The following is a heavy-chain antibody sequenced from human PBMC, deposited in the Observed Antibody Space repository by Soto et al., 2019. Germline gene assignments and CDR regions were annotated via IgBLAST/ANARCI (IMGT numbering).Heavy chain of an antibody. CDR2: IFYSGTT. CDR3: ARGRLRGRYFDY. J-gene: IGHJ4*02. D-gene: IGHD4-17*01. Sequence: PSETLSLTCTVSGDSISSGGYFWNWIRHHPGKGLEWIGYIFYSGTTFYNPSLKSRLSISVDTSNNQFSLNLTSVTAADTAVYFCARGRLRGRYFDYWGQGALVTVSS. CDR1: GDSISSGGYF. V-gene: IGHV4-31*03.